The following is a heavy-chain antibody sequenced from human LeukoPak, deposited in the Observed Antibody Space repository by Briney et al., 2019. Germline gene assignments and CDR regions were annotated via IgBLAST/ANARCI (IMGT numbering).Heavy chain of an antibody. V-gene: IGHV4-59*08. CDR1: GGSISSYY. CDR3: ARHDPVSHAFDI. Sequence: RPSETLSLTCTVSGGSISSYYWSWIRQPPGKGLEWIGYIYYSGSTNYNPSLKSRVTISVDTSKNQFSLKLSSVTAADTAVYYCARHDPVSHAFDIWGQGTMVTVSS. J-gene: IGHJ3*02. D-gene: IGHD2-8*01. CDR2: IYYSGST.